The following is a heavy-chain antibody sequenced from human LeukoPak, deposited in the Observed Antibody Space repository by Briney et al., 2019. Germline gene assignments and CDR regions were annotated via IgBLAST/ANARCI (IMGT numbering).Heavy chain of an antibody. V-gene: IGHV1-18*01. D-gene: IGHD2-2*02. CDR3: ARDGGEDIVVVPAAIVFDY. CDR1: GYTFTSYG. Sequence: EASVKVSCKASGYTFTSYGISWVRQAPGQGLEWMGWISAYNGNTNYAQKLQGRVTMTTDTSTSTAYMELRSLRSDDTAVYYCARDGGEDIVVVPAAIVFDYWGQGTLVTVSS. J-gene: IGHJ4*02. CDR2: ISAYNGNT.